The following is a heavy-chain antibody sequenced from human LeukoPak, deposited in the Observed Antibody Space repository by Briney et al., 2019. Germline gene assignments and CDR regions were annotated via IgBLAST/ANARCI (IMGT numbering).Heavy chain of an antibody. CDR3: VRDLRQEAPFDY. CDR2: INPSGDST. CDR1: GYIFSHFY. V-gene: IGHV1-46*01. J-gene: IGHJ4*02. Sequence: ASVKVSCKASGYIFSHFYMHWVRQAPGQGLEWMGIINPSGDSTNYAQKFQGRVTMTRDTSTNTLYMELSSLRSEDTAVYYCVRDLRQEAPFDYWGQGTLVTVSS.